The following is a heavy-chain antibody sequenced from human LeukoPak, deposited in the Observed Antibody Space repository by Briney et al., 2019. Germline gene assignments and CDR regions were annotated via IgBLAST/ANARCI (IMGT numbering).Heavy chain of an antibody. CDR2: INPSGGST. D-gene: IGHD2-21*02. J-gene: IGHJ6*02. Sequence: ASVKVSCKASGYTFTSYYMHWVRQAPGQGLEWMGIINPSGGSTSYAQKFQGRVTMTRDTSTSTVYMELSSLRSEDTAVYYCARGDYIVVVTDLYYYGMDVWGQGTTVTVSS. CDR1: GYTFTSYY. CDR3: ARGDYIVVVTDLYYYGMDV. V-gene: IGHV1-46*01.